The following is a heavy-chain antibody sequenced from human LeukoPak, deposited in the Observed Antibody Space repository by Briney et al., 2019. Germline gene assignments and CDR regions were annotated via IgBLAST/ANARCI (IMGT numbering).Heavy chain of an antibody. Sequence: GRSLRLSCAASGFTFDDYAMHWVRQAPGKGLEWVSGISWNSGSIGYADSVKGRFTISRDNAKNSLYLQMNSLRAEDTALYYCAKDRVRSCSGGSCYPTFDYWGQGTLVTVSS. J-gene: IGHJ4*02. CDR3: AKDRVRSCSGGSCYPTFDY. V-gene: IGHV3-9*01. CDR2: ISWNSGSI. CDR1: GFTFDDYA. D-gene: IGHD2-15*01.